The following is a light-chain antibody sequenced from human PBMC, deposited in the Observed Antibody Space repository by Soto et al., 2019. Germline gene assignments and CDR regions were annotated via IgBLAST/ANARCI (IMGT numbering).Light chain of an antibody. CDR1: SGSVSTTYY. CDR3: MLYMGGGLVV. CDR2: STN. J-gene: IGLJ2*01. V-gene: IGLV8-61*01. Sequence: QTVVTQEPSFSVSPGGTVTLTCGLTSGSVSTTYYPSWYQQTPGQAPRTLIYSTNIRSSGVPDRFSGSILGNKAALTITGAKEDDESDYHCMLYMGGGLVVFGGGTKVTVL.